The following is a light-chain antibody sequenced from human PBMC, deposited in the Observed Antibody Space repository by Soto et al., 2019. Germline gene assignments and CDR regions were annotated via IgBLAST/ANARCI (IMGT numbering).Light chain of an antibody. Sequence: EIVLTQSPGTLSLSPGERATLSCRASQSVSITYLAWYQQKPGQSPGLLLYGASNRASGIPDRFAGSGSGTEFTLTIISLESEDFGLYYCHQYDYWPLTFGGGTKVDIK. J-gene: IGKJ4*01. CDR1: QSVSITY. CDR2: GAS. V-gene: IGKV3-20*01. CDR3: HQYDYWPLT.